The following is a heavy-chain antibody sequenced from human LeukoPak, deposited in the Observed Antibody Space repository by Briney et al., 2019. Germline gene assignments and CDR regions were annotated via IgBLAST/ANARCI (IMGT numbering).Heavy chain of an antibody. CDR3: ARSFTDP. Sequence: ASVKVSCKASGYPFTGYYMHWVRQAPGQGLEWMGWIKPNSGGTNYAQKFQGRVSMTRDTSISTAYMELSSLRSDDTAVYYCARSFTDPWGQGTLVTVSS. J-gene: IGHJ5*02. V-gene: IGHV1-2*02. CDR2: IKPNSGGT. CDR1: GYPFTGYY.